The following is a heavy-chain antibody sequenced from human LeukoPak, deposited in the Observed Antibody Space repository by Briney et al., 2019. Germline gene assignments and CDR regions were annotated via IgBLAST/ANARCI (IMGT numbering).Heavy chain of an antibody. Sequence: GGSLRLSCSASGFTFSSYAMHWVRQAPGKGLQYVSGISTNGGSTYYADSVKGRFSISRDNSKNTLYLQMSSLRAEDTAVYYCVLGSSGFLAPGYFDSWGQGALVTVSS. CDR2: ISTNGGST. V-gene: IGHV3-64D*09. D-gene: IGHD3-22*01. CDR1: GFTFSSYA. J-gene: IGHJ4*02. CDR3: VLGSSGFLAPGYFDS.